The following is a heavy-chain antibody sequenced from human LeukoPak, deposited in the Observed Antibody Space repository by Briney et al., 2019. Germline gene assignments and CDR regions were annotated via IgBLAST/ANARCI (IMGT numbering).Heavy chain of an antibody. Sequence: GASVKVSCKASGGTFSSYAISWVRQAPGQGLEWMGRIIPIFGTANYAQKFQGRVTITTGESTSTAYMELGSLRSEDTAVYYCARDNGDFPRAFDIWGQGTMVTVSS. V-gene: IGHV1-69*05. CDR3: ARDNGDFPRAFDI. CDR2: IIPIFGTA. J-gene: IGHJ3*02. D-gene: IGHD4-17*01. CDR1: GGTFSSYA.